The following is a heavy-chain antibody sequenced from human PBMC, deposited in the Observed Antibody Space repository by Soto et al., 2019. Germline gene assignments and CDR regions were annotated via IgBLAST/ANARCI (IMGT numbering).Heavy chain of an antibody. V-gene: IGHV4-31*03. CDR3: ARVISPMAPSDY. D-gene: IGHD3-10*01. J-gene: IGHJ4*02. CDR1: GGSISSGGYY. Sequence: SETLSLTCTVSGGSISSGGYYWSWIRQHPGKGLEWIGYIYYSGSTYYNPSLKSRVTISVDTSKTQFSLKLSSVTAADTAVYYCARVISPMAPSDYWGQGTQVTVSS. CDR2: IYYSGST.